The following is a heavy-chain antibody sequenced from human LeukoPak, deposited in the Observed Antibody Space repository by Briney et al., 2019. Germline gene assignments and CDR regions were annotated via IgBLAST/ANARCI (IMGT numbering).Heavy chain of an antibody. Sequence: GGSLRLSCAASGFTFSSYGMHWVRQAPGKGLEWVAVIWYDGSNKYYADSAKGRFTISRDNSKNTLYLQMNSLRAEDTAVYYCAKRQRAIAAAGPFDYWGQGTLVTVSS. CDR2: IWYDGSNK. V-gene: IGHV3-33*06. CDR3: AKRQRAIAAAGPFDY. D-gene: IGHD6-13*01. CDR1: GFTFSSYG. J-gene: IGHJ4*02.